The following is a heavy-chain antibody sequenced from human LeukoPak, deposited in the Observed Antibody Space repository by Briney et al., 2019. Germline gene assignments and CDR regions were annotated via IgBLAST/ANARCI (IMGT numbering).Heavy chain of an antibody. D-gene: IGHD1-26*01. CDR1: GYSFTSYW. CDR2: IDPSNSYT. V-gene: IGHV5-10-1*01. Sequence: GESLKISCKGSGYSFTSYWISWVRQMPGKGLEWMGKIDPSNSYTNYSPSFQGHVTISADKSITTAYLQWSSLKASDTAMYYCARREWEPTNDAFDIWGQGTMVTVSS. J-gene: IGHJ3*02. CDR3: ARREWEPTNDAFDI.